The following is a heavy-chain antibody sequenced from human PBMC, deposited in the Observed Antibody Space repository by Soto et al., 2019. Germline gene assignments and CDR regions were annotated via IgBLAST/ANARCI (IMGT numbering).Heavy chain of an antibody. CDR3: AKDRTTGTQGLFYGLDV. Sequence: QMQLVESGGGVVQPGRSLRLSCVASGFTFNRYGMHWVRQAPGKGLEWVALISFDGSDKFYLDSVKGRFTLSRDNSKNTMFLQMNNLRSEDTALYYCAKDRTTGTQGLFYGLDVWGKGNTVTVSS. D-gene: IGHD4-4*01. CDR2: ISFDGSDK. V-gene: IGHV3-30*18. J-gene: IGHJ6*04. CDR1: GFTFNRYG.